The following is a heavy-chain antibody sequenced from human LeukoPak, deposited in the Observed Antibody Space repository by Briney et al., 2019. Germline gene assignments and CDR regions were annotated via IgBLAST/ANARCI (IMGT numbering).Heavy chain of an antibody. V-gene: IGHV5-51*01. CDR3: ARPRTYYYGSSFDY. D-gene: IGHD3-10*01. J-gene: IGHJ4*02. Sequence: AESLKISCKGSAYSFINYWIGWVRQMPGKGLEWMGIIYPGESDTRYSPSFQRQVTISADESISTAYLQWSSLKASDTAMYYCARPRTYYYGSSFDYWGQGTLVTVSS. CDR1: AYSFINYW. CDR2: IYPGESDT.